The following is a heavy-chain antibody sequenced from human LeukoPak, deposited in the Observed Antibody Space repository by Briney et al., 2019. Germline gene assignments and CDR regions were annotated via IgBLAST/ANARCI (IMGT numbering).Heavy chain of an antibody. V-gene: IGHV3-9*01. CDR2: VTWNSANI. J-gene: IGHJ6*03. Sequence: PGGSLRLSCEASGFTFDDYAMHWVRQAPGKGLEWVSGVTWNSANIGYADSVKGRFTISRDNSKNTLYLQMNSLRAEDTAVYYCAKVQGGYDFWSGSHTPYYYYMDVWGKGTTVTVSS. CDR1: GFTFDDYA. D-gene: IGHD3-3*01. CDR3: AKVQGGYDFWSGSHTPYYYYMDV.